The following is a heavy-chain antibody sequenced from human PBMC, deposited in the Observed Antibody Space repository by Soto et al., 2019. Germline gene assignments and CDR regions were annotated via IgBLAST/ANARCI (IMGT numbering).Heavy chain of an antibody. Sequence: EVQVVESGGGLVQPGRSLRLSCAASGFSFDDYAMHCVRQAPGKALERVSGISWYSGTIGYTDSVKGRFTISRGNAKISLYLSSNNLGAKDSPSYSWAKSEGGAAYCMGVCGQGTTV. D-gene: IGHD2-15*01. CDR3: AKSEGGAAYCMGV. CDR1: GFSFDDYA. V-gene: IGHV3-9*01. CDR2: ISWYSGTI. J-gene: IGHJ6*03.